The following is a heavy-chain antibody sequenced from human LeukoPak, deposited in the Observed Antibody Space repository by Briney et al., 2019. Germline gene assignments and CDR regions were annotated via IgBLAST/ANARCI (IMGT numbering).Heavy chain of an antibody. D-gene: IGHD3-10*01. CDR1: GDSISSSSGYYF. Sequence: SETLSLTCSLSGDSISSSSGYYFWTWIRQHPGKGLEWIGYIYYRGSTYYNPSLKSRVMISVDTSKNEFSLRLNSVTAADTAMYYCARANRGTYYYGSGSGFDYWGQGTLVTVSS. V-gene: IGHV4-31*03. J-gene: IGHJ4*02. CDR2: IYYRGST. CDR3: ARANRGTYYYGSGSGFDY.